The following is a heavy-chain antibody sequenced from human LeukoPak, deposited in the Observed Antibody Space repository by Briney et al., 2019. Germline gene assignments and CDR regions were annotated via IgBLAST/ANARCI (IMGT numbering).Heavy chain of an antibody. CDR2: INPNSGGT. V-gene: IGHV1-2*02. D-gene: IGHD5-12*01. CDR1: GYTFTDYY. CDR3: AREHSGYDS. Sequence: ASVKVSCKASGYTFTDYYVHWVRQAPGQGLEWMGWINPNSGGTNYAQKFQGRVTMTRDTSISTAYMELSSLISDDTAVYYCAREHSGYDSWGQGTLLTVSS. J-gene: IGHJ5*02.